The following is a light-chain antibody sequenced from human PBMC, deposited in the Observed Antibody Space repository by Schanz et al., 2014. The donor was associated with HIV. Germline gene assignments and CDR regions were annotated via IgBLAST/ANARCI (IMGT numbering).Light chain of an antibody. Sequence: QSALTQPASVSGSPGQSISISCTGTSGDVGSYNYVSWYQQHPGKAPKLMIYDVSNRPSGVPDRFSGSKSGNTASLTIFDLQPEDEADYYCGALSTSDAPVFGTGTKLTVL. CDR2: DVS. CDR3: GALSTSDAPV. V-gene: IGLV2-14*03. CDR1: SGDVGSYNY. J-gene: IGLJ1*01.